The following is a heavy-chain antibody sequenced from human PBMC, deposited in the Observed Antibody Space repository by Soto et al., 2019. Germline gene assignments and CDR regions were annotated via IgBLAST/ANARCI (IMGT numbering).Heavy chain of an antibody. J-gene: IGHJ5*02. Sequence: QVQLQESGPGLVKPSQTLSLTCTVSGGSISSGDYYWSWIRQPPGKGLEWIGYIYYSGSTYYNPSLTSRVTKSVDTSKNQFSLKLSSVTAADTAVYYCSRASGVAARPSWGQGTLVTVSS. CDR2: IYYSGST. CDR1: GGSISSGDYY. V-gene: IGHV4-30-4*01. CDR3: SRASGVAARPS. D-gene: IGHD6-6*01.